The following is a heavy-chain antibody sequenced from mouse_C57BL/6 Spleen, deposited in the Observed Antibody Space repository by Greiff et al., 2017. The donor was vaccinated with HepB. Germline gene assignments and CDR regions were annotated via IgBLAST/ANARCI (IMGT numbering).Heavy chain of an antibody. CDR2: IHPNSGST. D-gene: IGHD1-1*01. Sequence: QVQLQQPGAELVKPGASVKLSCKASGYTFTSYWMHWVKQRPGQGLEWIGMIHPNSGSTNYNEKFKSKATLTVDKSSSTAYMQLSSLTSEDSAVYYGARSDYGSSYDYWGQGTTLTVSS. V-gene: IGHV1-64*01. J-gene: IGHJ2*01. CDR1: GYTFTSYW. CDR3: ARSDYGSSYDY.